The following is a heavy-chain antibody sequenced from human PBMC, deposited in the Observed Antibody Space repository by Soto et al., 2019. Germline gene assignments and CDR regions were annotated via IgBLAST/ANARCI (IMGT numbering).Heavy chain of an antibody. CDR3: ARLQRTVTAYYYYYDMDV. J-gene: IGHJ6*02. CDR1: GGSISSNF. D-gene: IGHD2-21*02. CDR2: FYYTGST. Sequence: QVQLQESGPGLVKPSETLSLPCTVSGGSISSNFWSWIRQPPRKGLEWIGNFYYTGSTNYNASLKSRVTISVDTSKNQFSLKLSSVTAADTAVYYCARLQRTVTAYYYYYDMDVWGQGTTVTVSS. V-gene: IGHV4-59*01.